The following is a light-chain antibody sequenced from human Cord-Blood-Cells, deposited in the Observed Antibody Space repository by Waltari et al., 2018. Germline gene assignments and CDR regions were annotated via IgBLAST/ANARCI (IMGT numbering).Light chain of an antibody. CDR3: QQYDNPPYT. J-gene: IGKJ2*01. V-gene: IGKV1-33*01. CDR2: DAS. CDR1: QDISNY. Sequence: DLPMTQSPPPPSASVGDRVTITCRASQDISNYLNWYQQKPGKAPKLLIYDASNLEIGVPSRFSGSGSGTDFTLTISSLQPEDIATYYCQQYDNPPYTFGQGTKLEIK.